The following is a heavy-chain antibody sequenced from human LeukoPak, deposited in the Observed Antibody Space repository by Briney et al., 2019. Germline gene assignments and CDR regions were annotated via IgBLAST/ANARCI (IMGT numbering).Heavy chain of an antibody. CDR1: GFTFSSYA. CDR3: AKEPLLAVAGTLDY. Sequence: GGSLRLSCAASGFTFSSYAMSWVRQAPGKGLEWVSAISGSGGSTYYADSVKGRFTISRDNSKNTLYLQMNSLRAEDTAVYYCAKEPLLAVAGTLDYWGQGTLVTVSP. V-gene: IGHV3-23*01. CDR2: ISGSGGST. D-gene: IGHD6-19*01. J-gene: IGHJ4*02.